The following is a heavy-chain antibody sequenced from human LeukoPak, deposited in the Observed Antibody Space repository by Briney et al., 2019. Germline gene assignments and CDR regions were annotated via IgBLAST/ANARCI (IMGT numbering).Heavy chain of an antibody. J-gene: IGHJ3*02. Sequence: ASETLSLICSVSGGSISSDYWSWIRQPAGKGLEWIGRIYSSGSTNYNNCLKSRATMSLDTSKNQFSLNLSSVTAADTAVYYCAKVDRNYNGHAFDIWGQGTMVTVSS. V-gene: IGHV4-4*07. CDR1: GGSISSDY. CDR3: AKVDRNYNGHAFDI. CDR2: IYSSGST. D-gene: IGHD1-14*01.